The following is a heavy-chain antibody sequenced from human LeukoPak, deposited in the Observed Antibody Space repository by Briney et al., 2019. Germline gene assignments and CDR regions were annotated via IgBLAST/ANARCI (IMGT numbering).Heavy chain of an antibody. Sequence: ASVKVSCKASGGTFSSYAISWVRQAPGQGLEWMGGIIPIFGTANYAQKFQGRVTMTRDMSTSTVYMELSSLRSEDTAVYYCARGSITVAGQEYNWFDPWGQGTLVTVSS. J-gene: IGHJ5*02. CDR1: GGTFSSYA. D-gene: IGHD6-19*01. V-gene: IGHV1-69*05. CDR2: IIPIFGTA. CDR3: ARGSITVAGQEYNWFDP.